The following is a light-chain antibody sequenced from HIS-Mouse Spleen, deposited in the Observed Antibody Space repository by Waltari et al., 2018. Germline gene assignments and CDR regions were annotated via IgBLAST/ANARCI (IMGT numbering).Light chain of an antibody. Sequence: QSALTQPASVSGSPGQSITIPCTGTSSDVGGYNYVSWYQQHPGKAPKPMIYDVSNRPSGVSNRFSGSKSGNTASLTISGLQAEDEADYYCSSYTSSSTRVFGGGTKLTVL. CDR1: SSDVGGYNY. J-gene: IGLJ3*02. CDR3: SSYTSSSTRV. V-gene: IGLV2-14*03. CDR2: DVS.